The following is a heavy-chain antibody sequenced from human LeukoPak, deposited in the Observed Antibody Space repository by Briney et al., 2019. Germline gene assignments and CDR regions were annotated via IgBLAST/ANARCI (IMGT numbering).Heavy chain of an antibody. D-gene: IGHD3-22*01. V-gene: IGHV1-24*01. CDR1: GYTLTELS. CDR2: FDPEDGET. CDR3: TTAYYDSSGLWRD. J-gene: IGHJ4*02. Sequence: ASVKVSCKVSGYTLTELSMHWVRQAPGKGLEWMGGFDPEDGETIYAQKFQGRVTMTEDTSTDTAYMELSSLRSEDTAVYYCTTAYYDSSGLWRDWGQGTLVTVSS.